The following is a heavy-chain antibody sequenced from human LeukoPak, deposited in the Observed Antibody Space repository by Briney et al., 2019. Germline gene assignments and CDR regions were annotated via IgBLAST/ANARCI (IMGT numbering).Heavy chain of an antibody. J-gene: IGHJ4*02. CDR2: IWYDGSNK. V-gene: IGHV3-33*01. D-gene: IGHD5-18*01. Sequence: PGGSLRLSCAASGFTFSSYGMHWVRQAPGKGLEWVAVIWYDGSNKYYADSVKGRFTISRDNSKNTLYLQMNSLRAEDTAVYYCARGGGYSYGLPWDYWGQGTLVTASS. CDR1: GFTFSSYG. CDR3: ARGGGYSYGLPWDY.